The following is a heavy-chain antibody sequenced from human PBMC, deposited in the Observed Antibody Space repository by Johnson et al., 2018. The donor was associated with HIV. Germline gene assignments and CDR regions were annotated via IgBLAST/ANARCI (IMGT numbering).Heavy chain of an antibody. CDR3: ARTPDTVDAFDI. CDR2: IKQDGRER. D-gene: IGHD4-17*01. V-gene: IGHV3-7*01. CDR1: GFTFSSYD. Sequence: VQLVESGGGVVQPGRSMRLSCAASGFTFSSYDLHWVRQAPGKGLEWVANIKQDGRERYYVDSVKGRFTISRDNAKNSLSLQMNSLRAEDTAVYYCARTPDTVDAFDIWGQGTMVTVSS. J-gene: IGHJ3*02.